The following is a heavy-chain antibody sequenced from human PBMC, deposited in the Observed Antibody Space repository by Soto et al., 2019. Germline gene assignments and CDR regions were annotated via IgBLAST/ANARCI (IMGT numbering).Heavy chain of an antibody. CDR1: GYTFTSYD. CDR3: AGSRELMLAPAFDI. CDR2: MNPNSGNT. Sequence: QVQLVQSGAEVKKPGASVKVSCKASGYTFTSYDINWVRQATGQGLEWMGWMNPNSGNTGYAQKFQGRVTMTRNTSISTAYRQLRSLISEAPAVYYCAGSRELMLAPAFDIWGQGAMVTVSS. J-gene: IGHJ3*02. V-gene: IGHV1-8*01. D-gene: IGHD3-10*01.